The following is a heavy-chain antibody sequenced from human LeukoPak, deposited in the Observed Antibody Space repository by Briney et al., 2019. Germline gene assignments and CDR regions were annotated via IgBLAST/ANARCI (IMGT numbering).Heavy chain of an antibody. V-gene: IGHV3-30*18. D-gene: IGHD1-7*01. CDR3: AKEYIQVRGELLGADY. J-gene: IGHJ4*02. CDR2: ISYDGIIK. CDR1: GFTFSGYG. Sequence: PGGSLRLSCAASGFTFSGYGMHWVRQAPGKGLEWVAVISYDGIIKNYADSVKGRFTISRDNSKNTVHLQMNSLRAEDTAVYYCAKEYIQVRGELLGADYWGQGTLVTVSS.